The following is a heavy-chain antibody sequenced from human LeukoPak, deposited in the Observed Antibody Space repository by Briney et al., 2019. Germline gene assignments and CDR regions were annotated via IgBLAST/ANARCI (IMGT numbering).Heavy chain of an antibody. CDR1: GFTFSSYW. CDR3: AKGYGWEASYYYYYMDV. V-gene: IGHV3-74*01. D-gene: IGHD1-26*01. Sequence: GGSLRLSCAASGFTFSSYWMHWVRQAPGKGLVWVSRINSDGSSTSYADSVKGRFTISRDNSKNTLNLQMNSLRAEDTAVYYCAKGYGWEASYYYYYMDVWGKGTTVTISS. J-gene: IGHJ6*03. CDR2: INSDGSST.